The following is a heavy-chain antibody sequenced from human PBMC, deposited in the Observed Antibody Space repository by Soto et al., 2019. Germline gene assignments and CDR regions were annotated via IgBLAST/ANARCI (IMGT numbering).Heavy chain of an antibody. CDR3: AKNQGVELVPLATVDWFDP. J-gene: IGHJ5*02. Sequence: XGSLRLSCAASGFIFENFGMSGVRQAPGKGLEWISSISGSGFKKYYADSVKGRFTISRDNSKSTVYLELNNLSAEDTAVYHCAKNQGVELVPLATVDWFDPWGQGSEVTVSS. V-gene: IGHV3-23*01. CDR2: ISGSGFKK. D-gene: IGHD1-26*01. CDR1: GFIFENFG.